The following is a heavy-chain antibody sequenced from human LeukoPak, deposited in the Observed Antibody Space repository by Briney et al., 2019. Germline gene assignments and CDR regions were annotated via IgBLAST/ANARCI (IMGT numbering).Heavy chain of an antibody. V-gene: IGHV4-39*07. Sequence: SETLSLTCTVSGGSISSNSHWWVWIRQPPGKGLEWIGSVFYTGSSYYNPSLKSRVTISVDTSKNQFSLKLSSVTAADTAVYYCARKGYSYYDYWGQGTLVTVSS. D-gene: IGHD5-18*01. CDR1: GGSISSNSHW. J-gene: IGHJ4*02. CDR2: VFYTGSS. CDR3: ARKGYSYYDY.